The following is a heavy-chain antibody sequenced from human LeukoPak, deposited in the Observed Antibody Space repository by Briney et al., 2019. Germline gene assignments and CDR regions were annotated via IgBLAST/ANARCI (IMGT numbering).Heavy chain of an antibody. CDR2: ITNDGGKK. J-gene: IGHJ4*02. V-gene: IGHV3-30-3*01. D-gene: IGHD3-22*01. CDR1: GFTFSNYA. CDR3: ATDPTLYYYDSSDSYFDY. Sequence: GGSLRLSCAASGFTFSNYAIHWVRQAPGKGLEWVAVITNDGGKKYYADSVKGRFTVSRDNSKNTLYLQMNSLRAEDTAVYYCATDPTLYYYDSSDSYFDYWGQGTLVAVSS.